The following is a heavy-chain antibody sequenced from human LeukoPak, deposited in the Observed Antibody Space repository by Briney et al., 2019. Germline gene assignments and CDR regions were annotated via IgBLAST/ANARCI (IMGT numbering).Heavy chain of an antibody. CDR2: ISSGSTYT. CDR1: GFTFSDHY. CDR3: ARGDYGGDYFDY. D-gene: IGHD4-23*01. V-gene: IGHV3-11*05. Sequence: GGSLRLSCEVSGFTFSDHYRSWIRQAPGKRLEWVSYISSGSTYTNYADSVEGRFTISRDNAKNSLYLQMNSLRAEDTAVYYCARGDYGGDYFDYWGQGTLVTVSS. J-gene: IGHJ4*02.